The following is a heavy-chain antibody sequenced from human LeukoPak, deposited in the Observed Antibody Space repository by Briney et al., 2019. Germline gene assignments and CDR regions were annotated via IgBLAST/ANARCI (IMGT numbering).Heavy chain of an antibody. D-gene: IGHD3-22*01. CDR2: IYYSGST. Sequence: TASETLSLTCNVSGGSISSYYWSWIRQPPGKGLEWIGYIYYSGSTNYNPSLKSRVTISVDTSKNQFSLKLSSVTAADTAVYYCARGSNYYDSTGGGYDAFDIWGQGTMVTVSS. CDR3: ARGSNYYDSTGGGYDAFDI. V-gene: IGHV4-59*01. J-gene: IGHJ3*02. CDR1: GGSISSYY.